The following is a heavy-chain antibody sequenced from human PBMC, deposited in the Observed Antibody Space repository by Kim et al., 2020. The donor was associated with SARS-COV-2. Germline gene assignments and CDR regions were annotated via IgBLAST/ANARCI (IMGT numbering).Heavy chain of an antibody. J-gene: IGHJ4*02. Sequence: YAVSVKSRIPTNPDTSKNHFSLQLNSVTPEDTAVYYCARDPRSTHAIIFDYWGQGTLVTVSS. D-gene: IGHD2-8*01. CDR3: ARDPRSTHAIIFDY. V-gene: IGHV6-1*01.